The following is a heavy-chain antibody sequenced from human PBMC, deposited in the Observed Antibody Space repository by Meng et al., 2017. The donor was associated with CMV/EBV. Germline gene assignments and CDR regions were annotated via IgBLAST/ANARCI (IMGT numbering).Heavy chain of an antibody. CDR3: ARDRVVTRYYYYGMDV. V-gene: IGHV4-59*01. CDR2: IYYSGST. D-gene: IGHD4-23*01. J-gene: IGHJ6*02. CDR1: GGSISSYY. Sequence: SETLSLTCTVSGGSISSYYWSWIRQPPGKGLEWIGYIYYSGSTNYNPSLKSRVTISVDMSKNQFSLKLSSVTAADTAVYYCARDRVVTRYYYYGMDVWGQGTTVTVSS.